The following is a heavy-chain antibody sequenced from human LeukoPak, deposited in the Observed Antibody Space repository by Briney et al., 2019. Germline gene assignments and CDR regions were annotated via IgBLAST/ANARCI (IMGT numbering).Heavy chain of an antibody. Sequence: ASVKVSCKASGGTFSSYAISWVRQAPGQGLEWMGRIIPILGIANYAQKFQGRVTITADKSTSTACMELSSLRSEDTAVYYCASHRGYCSGGSCYAGNWFDPWGQGTLVTVSS. V-gene: IGHV1-69*04. CDR2: IIPILGIA. D-gene: IGHD2-15*01. CDR1: GGTFSSYA. CDR3: ASHRGYCSGGSCYAGNWFDP. J-gene: IGHJ5*02.